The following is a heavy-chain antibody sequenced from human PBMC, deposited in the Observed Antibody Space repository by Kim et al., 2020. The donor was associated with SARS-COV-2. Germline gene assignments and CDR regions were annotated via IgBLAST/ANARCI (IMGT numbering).Heavy chain of an antibody. J-gene: IGHJ4*02. CDR1: GYTFSGYY. V-gene: IGHV1-2*02. D-gene: IGHD2-8*01. Sequence: ASVKVSCKASGYTFSGYYMHWVRQAPGQGFEWMGWMSPHSGATKSAQKFLGKVALTRDTSISTAYMELSGLTSDDTAVYYCVRVECSSGVCYFDHWGQGTLVSVSS. CDR2: MSPHSGAT. CDR3: VRVECSSGVCYFDH.